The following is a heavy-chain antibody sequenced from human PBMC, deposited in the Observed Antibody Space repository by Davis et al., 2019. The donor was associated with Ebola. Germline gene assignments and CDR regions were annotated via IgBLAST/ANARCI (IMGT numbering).Heavy chain of an antibody. CDR3: ARGPRWGGEVYNDY. CDR1: GGSVSSGSYY. D-gene: IGHD2-21*01. J-gene: IGHJ4*02. CDR2: IYYSGST. V-gene: IGHV4-61*01. Sequence: SETLSLTCTVSGGSVSSGSYYWSWIRQPPGKGLEWIGYIYYSGSTNYNPSLKSRVTISVDTSKNQFSLKLSSVTAADTAVYYCARGPRWGGEVYNDYWGQGTLVTVSS.